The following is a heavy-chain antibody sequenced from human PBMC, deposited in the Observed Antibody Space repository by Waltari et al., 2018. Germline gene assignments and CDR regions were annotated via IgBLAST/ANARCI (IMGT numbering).Heavy chain of an antibody. D-gene: IGHD2-21*01. V-gene: IGHV1-69*05. CDR2: IIPIFGTA. Sequence: QVQLVQSGAEVKKPGSSVKVSCKASGGTFSRYAISWVRQAPGQGLEWMGGIIPIFGTANYAQKFQGRVTITTDESTSTAYMELSSLRSEDTAVYYCAAPGRRWCGGDCPVSDWGQGTLVTVSS. CDR3: AAPGRRWCGGDCPVSD. J-gene: IGHJ4*02. CDR1: GGTFSRYA.